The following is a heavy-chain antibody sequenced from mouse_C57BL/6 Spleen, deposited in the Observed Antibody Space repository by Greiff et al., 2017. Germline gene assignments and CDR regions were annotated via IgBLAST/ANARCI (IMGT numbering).Heavy chain of an antibody. J-gene: IGHJ4*01. D-gene: IGHD2-14*01. CDR1: GFSLTSYG. CDR3: AKEGTDYYAMDY. Sequence: QVQLQQSGPGLVQPSQSLSITCTVSGFSLTSYGVHWVRQSPGKGLEWLGVIWRGGSTDYNAAFMSRLHITKDNSKSQVFFKMNSLQADDTAIYYCAKEGTDYYAMDYWGQGTVVTVSS. CDR2: IWRGGST. V-gene: IGHV2-5*01.